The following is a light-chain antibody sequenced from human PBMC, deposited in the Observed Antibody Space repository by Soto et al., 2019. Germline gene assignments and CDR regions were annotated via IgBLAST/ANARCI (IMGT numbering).Light chain of an antibody. V-gene: IGKV1-5*01. CDR2: DAS. J-gene: IGKJ1*01. CDR1: QSISNW. CDR3: QRYNSYSKT. Sequence: DIQMTQSPSTLSASIGDRVTITCRASQSISNWLAWYQQKPGKALNLLIYDASNLESGVPSRFSGSGSGTEFTLTISSLQPDDFATYYCQRYNSYSKTFGQGTKVEIK.